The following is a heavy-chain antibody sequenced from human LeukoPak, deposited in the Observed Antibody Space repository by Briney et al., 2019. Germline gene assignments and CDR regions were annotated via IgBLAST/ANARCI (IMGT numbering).Heavy chain of an antibody. CDR1: GFIFSSYG. V-gene: IGHV3-30*02. CDR2: IRSDGSKT. D-gene: IGHD2-2*01. CDR3: AKRYCSSASCRSGMDV. Sequence: GGSLRLSCAASGFIFSSYGMHWVRQAPGKGLEWVALIRSDGSKTYYADSVEGRFTISRDNSKNTLYLQMYSLGADDTAVYYCAKRYCSSASCRSGMDVWGQGTTVTASS. J-gene: IGHJ6*02.